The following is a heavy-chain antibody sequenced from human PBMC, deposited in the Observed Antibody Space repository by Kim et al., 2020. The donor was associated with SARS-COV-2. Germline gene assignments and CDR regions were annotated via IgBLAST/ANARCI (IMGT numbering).Heavy chain of an antibody. CDR1: GYTFTSYA. CDR2: INAGNGNT. CDR3: ARGVVVVAATDYYYYYGMDV. J-gene: IGHJ6*02. Sequence: ASVKVSCKASGYTFTSYAMHWVRQAPGQRLEWMGWINAGNGNTKYSQKFQGRVTITRDTSASTAYMELSSLRSEDTAVYYCARGVVVVAATDYYYYYGMDVWSQRTPVTVSS. D-gene: IGHD2-15*01. V-gene: IGHV1-3*01.